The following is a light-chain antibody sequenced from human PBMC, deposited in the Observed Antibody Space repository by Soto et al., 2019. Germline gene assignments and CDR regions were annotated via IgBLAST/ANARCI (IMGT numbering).Light chain of an antibody. Sequence: QSVLTQPPSASGTPGQTVTISCSGSSSNIGVNPVKWYQQLPGTAPKVLIYGSNQRPSGVPDRFSGSRSGTSASLAISGLQSGDEATYYCAAWDDILSGPVFGGGTKLTVL. CDR1: SSNIGVNP. J-gene: IGLJ3*02. V-gene: IGLV1-44*01. CDR2: GSN. CDR3: AAWDDILSGPV.